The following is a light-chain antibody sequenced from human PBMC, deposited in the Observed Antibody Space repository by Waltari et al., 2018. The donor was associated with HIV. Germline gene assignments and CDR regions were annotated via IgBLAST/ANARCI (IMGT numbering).Light chain of an antibody. CDR3: QTWGTGPL. Sequence: QLVLTQSPSASASLGASVKLTCTLSSGHSSYALAWHQQQPEKGPRYLMKLNSDGSHSKGDGIPDRFSGSSSGAERYLTISSLQSEDEADYYCQTWGTGPLFGGGTKLTVL. CDR2: LNSDGSH. CDR1: SGHSSYA. V-gene: IGLV4-69*01. J-gene: IGLJ2*01.